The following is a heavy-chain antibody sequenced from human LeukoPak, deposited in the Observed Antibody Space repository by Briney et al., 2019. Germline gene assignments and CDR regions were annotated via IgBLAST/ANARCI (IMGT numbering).Heavy chain of an antibody. CDR3: ARVDPPDYDFWSGYYPSYYYYYGMDV. Sequence: GGSLRLSCAASGFTFSSYSMNWVRQAPGKGLEWVSYISSSSSTIYYADSVKGRFTISRDNAKNSLYLQMNSLRDEDTAVYYCARVDPPDYDFWSGYYPSYYYYYGMDVWGQGTTVTVSS. J-gene: IGHJ6*02. D-gene: IGHD3-3*01. V-gene: IGHV3-48*02. CDR1: GFTFSSYS. CDR2: ISSSSSTI.